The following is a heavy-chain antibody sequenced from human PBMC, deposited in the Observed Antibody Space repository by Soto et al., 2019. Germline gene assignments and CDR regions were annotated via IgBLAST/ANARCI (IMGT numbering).Heavy chain of an antibody. Sequence: QVQLVESGGGVVQPGRSLRLSCAASGFSFSSYGMHWVRQAPGKGLEWVAVISYDGDTKYYADSVKGRFTFSRDNSKSTLYLQMNSLRAEDTAVYYSAKDPDDRSGYHFSPYYFYGMDVWGHGTTVTVSS. J-gene: IGHJ6*02. CDR3: AKDPDDRSGYHFSPYYFYGMDV. V-gene: IGHV3-30*18. CDR2: ISYDGDTK. CDR1: GFSFSSYG. D-gene: IGHD3-22*01.